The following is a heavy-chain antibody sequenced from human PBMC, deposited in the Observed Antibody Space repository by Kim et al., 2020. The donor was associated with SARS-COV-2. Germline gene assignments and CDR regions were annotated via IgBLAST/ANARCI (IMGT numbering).Heavy chain of an antibody. CDR3: ARDYGIYNWNDVGGIDY. J-gene: IGHJ4*02. Sequence: VRGRFTISRDNSKKTVYRQMNGLRAEETAVYYCARDYGIYNWNDVGGIDYWGQGTLVTVSS. V-gene: IGHV3-30*07. D-gene: IGHD1-20*01.